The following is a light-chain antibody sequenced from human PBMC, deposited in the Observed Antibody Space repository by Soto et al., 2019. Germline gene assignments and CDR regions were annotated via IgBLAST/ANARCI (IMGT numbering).Light chain of an antibody. Sequence: DIVMTQSPDSLAVSLGERATINCKSSQSVLYSADNKNYLTWYQQKPGQPPKLLIYWASTRESGVPDRFSGSGSGTDFNLTISSLQAEDVAVYYCQQYYITPLTFGGGTKVEIK. CDR2: WAS. V-gene: IGKV4-1*01. CDR1: QSVLYSADNKNY. J-gene: IGKJ4*01. CDR3: QQYYITPLT.